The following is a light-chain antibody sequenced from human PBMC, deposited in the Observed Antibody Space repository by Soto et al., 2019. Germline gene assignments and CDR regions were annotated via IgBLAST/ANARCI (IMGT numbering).Light chain of an antibody. J-gene: IGLJ3*02. V-gene: IGLV4-69*01. CDR1: SGHSNYA. CDR3: QAWGTGTWV. CDR2: VNIDGSH. Sequence: QSVLTQSPSASASLGASVKLTCTLSSGHSNYAIAWHQQQPEKGPRYLMKVNIDGSHTKGDGIPDRFSGSSSGAERYLTISSLQSEDEADYYCQAWGTGTWVFGGGTKLTVL.